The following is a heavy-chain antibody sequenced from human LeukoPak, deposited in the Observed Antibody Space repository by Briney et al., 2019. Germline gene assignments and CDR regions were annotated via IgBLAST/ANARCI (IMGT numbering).Heavy chain of an antibody. J-gene: IGHJ4*02. CDR2: ISYDGSNK. D-gene: IGHD6-13*01. Sequence: GGSLRLSCAASGFTFSSYGMHWVRQAPGKGLEWVAVISYDGSNKYYADSVKGRFTISRDNSKNTLYLQMNSLRAEDTAVYYCAKDHSFPGAAAGTGIDYWGQGTLVTVSS. V-gene: IGHV3-30*18. CDR3: AKDHSFPGAAAGTGIDY. CDR1: GFTFSSYG.